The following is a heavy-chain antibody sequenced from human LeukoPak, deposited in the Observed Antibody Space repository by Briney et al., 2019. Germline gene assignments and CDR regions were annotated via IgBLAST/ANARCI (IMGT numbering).Heavy chain of an antibody. CDR2: ISGSGGTA. J-gene: IGHJ4*02. Sequence: GGSLRLSCAASGFAFSISAMSWVRKAPGKGLECVPAISGSGGTAYYAHSVKGRFTISRDNSKNTLYLQMNSLRAEDTAVYYCARDVLGDGIFDYWGQGTLVTVSS. CDR1: GFAFSISA. D-gene: IGHD3-16*01. CDR3: ARDVLGDGIFDY. V-gene: IGHV3-23*01.